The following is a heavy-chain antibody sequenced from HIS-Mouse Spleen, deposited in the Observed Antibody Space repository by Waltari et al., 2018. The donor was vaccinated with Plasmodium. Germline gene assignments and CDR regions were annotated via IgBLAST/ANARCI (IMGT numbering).Heavy chain of an antibody. J-gene: IGHJ4*02. V-gene: IGHV3-53*02. D-gene: IGHD7-27*01. CDR1: GFTVSSNY. CDR3: ARAAIAWGSPYYFDY. CDR2: IYSGGST. Sequence: EVQLVETGGGLIQPGGSLRLSCAASGFTVSSNYMSWVRQAPGKGRVWVSVIYSGGSTYYADSVKGRFTISRDNSKNTLYLQMNSLRAEDTAVYYCARAAIAWGSPYYFDYWGQGTLVTVSS.